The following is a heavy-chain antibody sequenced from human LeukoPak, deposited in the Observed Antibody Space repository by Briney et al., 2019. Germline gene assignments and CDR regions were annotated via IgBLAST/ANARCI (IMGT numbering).Heavy chain of an antibody. CDR3: ARALYCSSTSCYGGNWFDP. V-gene: IGHV4-34*01. J-gene: IGHJ5*02. CDR2: INHGGST. D-gene: IGHD2-2*01. CDR1: GGSFSGYY. Sequence: PSETLSLTCAVYGGSFSGYYWSWIRQPPGKGLEWIGEINHGGSTNYNPSLKSRVTISVDTSKNQFSLKLSSVTAADTAVYYCARALYCSSTSCYGGNWFDPWGQGTLVTVSS.